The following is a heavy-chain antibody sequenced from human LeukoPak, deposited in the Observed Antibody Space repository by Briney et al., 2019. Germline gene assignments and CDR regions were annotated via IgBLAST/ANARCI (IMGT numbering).Heavy chain of an antibody. V-gene: IGHV4-59*11. D-gene: IGHD3-22*01. CDR2: IYYSGST. J-gene: IGHJ4*02. CDR3: ARVDAYYYDSSGYYYYFDY. CDR1: GGSISSHY. Sequence: SETLSLTCTVSGGSISSHYWSWIRQPPGKGLEWIGYIYYSGSTNYNPSLKSRVTISVDTSKNQFSLKLSSVTAADTAVYYCARVDAYYYDSSGYYYYFDYWGQGTLVTVSS.